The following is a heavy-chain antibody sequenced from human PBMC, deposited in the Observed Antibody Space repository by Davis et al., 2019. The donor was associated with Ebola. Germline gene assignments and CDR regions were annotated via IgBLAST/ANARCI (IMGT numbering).Heavy chain of an antibody. J-gene: IGHJ4*02. D-gene: IGHD4-11*01. Sequence: SETLSLTCTVSGGSISSYYWSWIRQPPGKGLEWIGYIYYSGSTNYNPSLKSRVTISVDTSKNQFSLKLSTVTAADTAVYYCARGPTVKGLRGWGQGTLVTVSS. CDR1: GGSISSYY. CDR3: ARGPTVKGLRG. V-gene: IGHV4-59*01. CDR2: IYYSGST.